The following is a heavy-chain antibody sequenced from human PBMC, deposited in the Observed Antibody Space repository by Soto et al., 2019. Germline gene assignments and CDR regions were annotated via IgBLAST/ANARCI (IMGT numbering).Heavy chain of an antibody. Sequence: QLQLQESGPGLVKPSETLSLTCTVSGGSISSSSYYWGWIRQPPGKGLEWIGSIYYSGSTYYNPSLKSRVTISVDTSKNQFSLKLSSVTAADTAVYYCARQERARYSYGPKRVDYWGQGTLVTVSS. CDR3: ARQERARYSYGPKRVDY. D-gene: IGHD5-18*01. CDR1: GGSISSSSYY. CDR2: IYYSGST. J-gene: IGHJ4*02. V-gene: IGHV4-39*01.